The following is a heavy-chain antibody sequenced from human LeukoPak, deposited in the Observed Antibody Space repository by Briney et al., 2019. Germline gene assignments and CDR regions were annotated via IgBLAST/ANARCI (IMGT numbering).Heavy chain of an antibody. V-gene: IGHV3-23*01. CDR3: AKGNTAYYYDY. CDR2: ITSSGGST. D-gene: IGHD3-16*01. Sequence: PGGSLRLSCAASGFIFSDYAMSWVREAPGKGLEWVSSITSSGGSTFYADSAKGRFTISRDNSKSTLYLQMNSLRAEDTAVYHCAKGNTAYYYDYWGQGILVTVSS. CDR1: GFIFSDYA. J-gene: IGHJ4*02.